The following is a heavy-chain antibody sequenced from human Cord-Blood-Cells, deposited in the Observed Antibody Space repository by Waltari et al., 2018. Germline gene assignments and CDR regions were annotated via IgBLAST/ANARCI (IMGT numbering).Heavy chain of an antibody. J-gene: IGHJ3*02. CDR2: MNPNSGNT. CDR1: GYTFTSYD. CDR3: ARSRTHYYDFWSGLAFDI. Sequence: GYTFTSYDINWVRQATGQGLEWMGWMNPNSGNTGYAQEFQGRVTITRNTSISTAYMELSSLRSEDTAVYYCARSRTHYYDFWSGLAFDIWGQGTMVTVSS. D-gene: IGHD3-3*01. V-gene: IGHV1-8*03.